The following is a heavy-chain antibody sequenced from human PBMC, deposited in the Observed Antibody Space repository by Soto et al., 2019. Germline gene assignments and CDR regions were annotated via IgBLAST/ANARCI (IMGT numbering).Heavy chain of an antibody. Sequence: QVQLVQSGAEVKKPGASVKVSCKASGYTFTSYGISWVRQAPGQGLEWMGWIRAYNGNTNYAQKLQGRGTMTTDPSTKTAYMELRSLRSDYTAVYYCARFPRSSGWYGGGDYWGQGTLVTVSS. V-gene: IGHV1-18*01. CDR3: ARFPRSSGWYGGGDY. CDR2: IRAYNGNT. CDR1: GYTFTSYG. D-gene: IGHD6-19*01. J-gene: IGHJ4*02.